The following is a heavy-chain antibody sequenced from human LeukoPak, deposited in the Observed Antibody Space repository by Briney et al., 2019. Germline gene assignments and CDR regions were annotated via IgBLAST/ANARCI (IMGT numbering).Heavy chain of an antibody. CDR3: ARSVDDFWSGYYPARTPHNWFDP. D-gene: IGHD3-3*01. CDR1: GFTFTSYD. CDR2: MYPKSCNT. V-gene: IGHV1-8*03. J-gene: IGHJ5*02. Sequence: GGSLRLSCAASGFTFTSYDINWGRQATGRGLEWMGCMYPKSCNTGYAQKFQGRVTITRNTSISTAYMELGSLRSEDTAVYYCARSVDDFWSGYYPARTPHNWFDPWGQGTLVTVSS.